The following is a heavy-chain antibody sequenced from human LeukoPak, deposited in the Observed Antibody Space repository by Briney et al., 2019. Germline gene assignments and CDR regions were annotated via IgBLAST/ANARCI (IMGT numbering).Heavy chain of an antibody. CDR2: MNPNSGNT. V-gene: IGHV1-8*01. CDR1: GYTFTSYD. CDR3: ARAWAPYYSSSSPSDY. J-gene: IGHJ4*02. Sequence: ASVKVSCKASGYTFTSYDINWVRQATGQGLEWMGWMNPNSGNTGYAQKFQGRVTMTRNTSISTAYMELSSLRSEDTAVYYCARAWAPYYSSSSPSDYWGQGTLVTVSS. D-gene: IGHD6-6*01.